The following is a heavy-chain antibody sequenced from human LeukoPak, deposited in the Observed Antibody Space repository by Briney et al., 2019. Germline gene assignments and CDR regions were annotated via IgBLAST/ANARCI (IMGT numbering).Heavy chain of an antibody. V-gene: IGHV4-34*01. CDR1: GGSFSGYY. Sequence: PSETLSLTCAVYGGSFSGYYWSWIRQPPGKGLEWIGEINHSGSTNYNPSLKSRVTISVDTSKNQFSLKLSSVTAADTAVYYRASGGSGSFDYWGQGTLVTVSS. J-gene: IGHJ4*02. D-gene: IGHD3-10*01. CDR3: ASGGSGSFDY. CDR2: INHSGST.